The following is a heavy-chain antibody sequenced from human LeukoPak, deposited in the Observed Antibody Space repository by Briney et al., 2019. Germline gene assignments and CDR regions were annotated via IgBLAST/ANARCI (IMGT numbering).Heavy chain of an antibody. CDR3: ARNQGVEMATNDY. J-gene: IGHJ4*02. V-gene: IGHV3-33*01. D-gene: IGHD5-24*01. CDR2: IWYDGSNK. CDR1: GFTFSSYG. Sequence: GGSLRLSCAASGFTFSSYGMHWVRQAPGKGLEWVAVIWYDGSNKYYADSVKGRFTISRDNAKNSLYLQMNSLRAEDTAVYYCARNQGVEMATNDYWGQGTLVTVSS.